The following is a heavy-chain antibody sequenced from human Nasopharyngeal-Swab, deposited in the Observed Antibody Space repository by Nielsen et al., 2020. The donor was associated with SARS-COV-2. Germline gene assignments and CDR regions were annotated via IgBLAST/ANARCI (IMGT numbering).Heavy chain of an antibody. CDR3: ARAMTMVVTIPAY. V-gene: IGHV1-18*01. J-gene: IGHJ4*02. D-gene: IGHD4/OR15-4a*01. CDR2: ISAYNGNT. Sequence: VRQAPGKGLEWMGWISAYNGNTNYAQKLQGRVTMTTDTSTSTAYMELRSLRSDDTAVYYCARAMTMVVTIPAYWGQGTLVTVSS.